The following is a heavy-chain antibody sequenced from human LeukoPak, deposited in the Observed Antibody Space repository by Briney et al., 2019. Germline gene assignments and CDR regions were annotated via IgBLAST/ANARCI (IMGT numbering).Heavy chain of an antibody. CDR1: GFTFSSYW. CDR2: IKQDGSEK. J-gene: IGHJ4*02. D-gene: IGHD6-19*01. Sequence: GGSLRLSCAASGFTFSSYWMSWVRQAPGKGLEWVANIKQDGSEKYDVDSAKGRFTISRDNAKNSLYLQMNSLRVEDTAMYYCTRGGGGDGSGWSTTDYWGQGTLVTISS. V-gene: IGHV3-7*01. CDR3: TRGGGGDGSGWSTTDY.